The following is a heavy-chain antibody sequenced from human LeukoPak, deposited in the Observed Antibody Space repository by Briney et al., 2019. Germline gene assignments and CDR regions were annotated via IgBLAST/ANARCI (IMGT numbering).Heavy chain of an antibody. D-gene: IGHD2-15*01. V-gene: IGHV1-46*01. J-gene: IGHJ3*02. CDR2: INPSGGST. Sequence: GASVKASCKASGYTFTSYYMHWGRQAPGQGLEWMGIINPSGGSTSYAQKFQGRVTMTRDTSTSTVYMELSSLRSEDTAVYYCARSGYCSGGSCSDAFDIWGQGTMVTVSS. CDR3: ARSGYCSGGSCSDAFDI. CDR1: GYTFTSYY.